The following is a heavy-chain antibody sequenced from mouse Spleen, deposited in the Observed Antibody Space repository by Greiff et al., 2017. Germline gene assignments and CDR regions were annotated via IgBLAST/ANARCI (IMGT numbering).Heavy chain of an antibody. Sequence: EVQGVESGGGLVKPGGSLKLSCAASGFTFSSYAMSWVRQSPEKRLEWVAEISSGGSYTYYPDTVTGRFTISRDNAKNTLYLEMSSLRSEDTAMYYCARQGLTPAWFAYWGQGTLVTVSA. CDR2: ISSGGSYT. V-gene: IGHV5-9-4*01. CDR1: GFTFSSYA. J-gene: IGHJ3*01. CDR3: ARQGLTPAWFAY. D-gene: IGHD1-1*01.